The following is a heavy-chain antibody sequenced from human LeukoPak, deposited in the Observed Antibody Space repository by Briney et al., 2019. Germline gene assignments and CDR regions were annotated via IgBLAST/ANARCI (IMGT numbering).Heavy chain of an antibody. Sequence: SQSLSLTCAISGDSVSNNDGGWNWIRQSPSRGLEWLGRTYYNSKWYNDYAVSVKSRMTINPDTSKNQFSLKLSSVTAADTAVYYCARHGPMVRGVTRWFDPWGQGTLVTVSS. CDR1: GDSVSNNDGG. J-gene: IGHJ5*02. CDR3: ARHGPMVRGVTRWFDP. D-gene: IGHD3-10*01. V-gene: IGHV6-1*01. CDR2: TYYNSKWYN.